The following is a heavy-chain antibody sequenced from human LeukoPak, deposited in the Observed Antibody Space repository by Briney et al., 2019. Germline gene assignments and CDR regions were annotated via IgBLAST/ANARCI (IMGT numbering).Heavy chain of an antibody. Sequence: PSETLSLTCTVSGGSISSYYWSWIRQPPGKGLEWIGYIYYSGSTNYNPSLKSRVTISVDTSKNQFSLKLSSVTAADTAVYYCARGEGILRYFDWSKNSHYYFDYWGQGTLVTVSS. V-gene: IGHV4-59*12. CDR1: GGSISSYY. J-gene: IGHJ4*02. CDR3: ARGEGILRYFDWSKNSHYYFDY. D-gene: IGHD3-9*01. CDR2: IYYSGST.